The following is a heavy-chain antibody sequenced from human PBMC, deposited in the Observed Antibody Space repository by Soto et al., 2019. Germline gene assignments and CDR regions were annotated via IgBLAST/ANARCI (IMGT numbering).Heavy chain of an antibody. CDR1: GYTFIRYG. V-gene: IGHV1-3*04. CDR2: INTGNGYT. CDR3: ARDRGGYCSGGSCSEAWFDP. D-gene: IGHD2-15*01. Sequence: GASVKVSCKASGYTFIRYGITWVRQAPGQRLEWMGWINTGNGYTKYSQKFQGRVSITRDTSASTTYMQLTSLRSDDTALYYCARDRGGYCSGGSCSEAWFDPWGQGTLVTVSS. J-gene: IGHJ5*02.